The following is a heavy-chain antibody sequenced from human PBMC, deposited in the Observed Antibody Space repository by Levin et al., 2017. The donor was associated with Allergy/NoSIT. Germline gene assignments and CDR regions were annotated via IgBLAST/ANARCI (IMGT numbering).Heavy chain of an antibody. Sequence: NPGGSLRLSCAASGFTFSSYSMNWVRQAPGKGLEWVSSISSSSSYIYYADSVKGRFTISRDNAKNSLYLQMNSLRAEDTAVYYCARPRVCGDYYFDYWGQGTLVTVAS. D-gene: IGHD2-21*02. CDR3: ARPRVCGDYYFDY. CDR2: ISSSSSYI. J-gene: IGHJ4*02. CDR1: GFTFSSYS. V-gene: IGHV3-21*01.